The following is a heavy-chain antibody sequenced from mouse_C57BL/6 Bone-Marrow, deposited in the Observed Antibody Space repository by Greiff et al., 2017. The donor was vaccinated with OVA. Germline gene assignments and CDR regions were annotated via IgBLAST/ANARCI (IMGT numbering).Heavy chain of an antibody. CDR1: GYSITSDY. D-gene: IGHD1-1*01. CDR2: ISYSGST. J-gene: IGHJ1*03. CDR3: ARYGTTVVARRYFDV. V-gene: IGHV3-8*01. Sequence: DVMLVESGPGLAKPSQTLSLTCSVTGYSITSDYWNWIRKFPGNKLEYMGYISYSGSTYYNPSLKSRISITRDTSKNQYYLQLNSVTTEDTATYYCARYGTTVVARRYFDVWGTGTTVTVSS.